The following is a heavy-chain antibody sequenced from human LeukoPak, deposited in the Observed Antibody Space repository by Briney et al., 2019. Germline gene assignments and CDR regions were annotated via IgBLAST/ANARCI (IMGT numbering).Heavy chain of an antibody. Sequence: SETLSLTCTVSDGSIISYYWSWIRQPPGKGLEWIGYIYYSGSTNYNPSLKSRVTISVDTSKNQFSLKLNSVTAADTAVYYCARRVVLTGIDIWGQGTMVTVSS. CDR1: DGSIISYY. CDR2: IYYSGST. J-gene: IGHJ3*02. CDR3: ARRVVLTGIDI. V-gene: IGHV4-59*08. D-gene: IGHD2-21*02.